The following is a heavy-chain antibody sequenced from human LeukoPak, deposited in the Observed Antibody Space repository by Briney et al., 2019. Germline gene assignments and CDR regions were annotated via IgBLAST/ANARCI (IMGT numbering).Heavy chain of an antibody. CDR2: IYPGDSDT. Sequence: GESLKISCKGSGYSFTSYWIGWVRQMPGKGLEWMGIIYPGDSDTRYSPSFQGQVTISADKSISTAYLQWSSLKASDTAVYYCARDGAAAAEPADAFDIWGQGTMVTVSS. D-gene: IGHD6-13*01. CDR3: ARDGAAAAEPADAFDI. CDR1: GYSFTSYW. J-gene: IGHJ3*02. V-gene: IGHV5-51*01.